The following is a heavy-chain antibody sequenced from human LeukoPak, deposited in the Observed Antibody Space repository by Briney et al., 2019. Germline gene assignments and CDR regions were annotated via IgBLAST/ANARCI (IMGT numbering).Heavy chain of an antibody. D-gene: IGHD3-10*02. V-gene: IGHV3-30*04. CDR3: AELGITMIGGV. J-gene: IGHJ6*04. Sequence: GGSLRLSCAASGFTFNTYAMQWVRQAPGKGLEWVASIGFDGSTKHYADSVKGRFTVSRDNAKNSLYLQMNSLRAEDTAVYYCAELGITMIGGVWGKGTTVTISS. CDR1: GFTFNTYA. CDR2: IGFDGSTK.